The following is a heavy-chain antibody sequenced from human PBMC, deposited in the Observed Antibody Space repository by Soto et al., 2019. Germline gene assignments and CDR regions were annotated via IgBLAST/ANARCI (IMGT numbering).Heavy chain of an antibody. CDR2: IYYSGST. D-gene: IGHD5-12*01. CDR3: ARHAGMATIGLDP. Sequence: SETLSLTGTVSGGSISSGSYYWGWIRQPPGKGLEWIGSIYYSGSTYYNPSLKSRVTISVDTSKNQFSLKLSSVTAADTAVYYCARHAGMATIGLDPWGQGTLVTVSS. J-gene: IGHJ5*02. CDR1: GGSISSGSYY. V-gene: IGHV4-39*01.